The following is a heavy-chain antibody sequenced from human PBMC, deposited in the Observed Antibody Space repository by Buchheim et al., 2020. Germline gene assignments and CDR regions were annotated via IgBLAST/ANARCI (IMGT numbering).Heavy chain of an antibody. J-gene: IGHJ6*02. CDR1: GFTFSSYA. Sequence: EVQLLESGGGLVQPGGSLRLSCAASGFTFSSYAMSWVRQAPGKGLEWVSAISGSGGSTYYADSVTGRFTISRDTSKNTLYLQMNSLRAEDTAVYYCAKYYDFSLDITRLGYGMDVWGQGTT. CDR2: ISGSGGST. V-gene: IGHV3-23*01. D-gene: IGHD3-3*01. CDR3: AKYYDFSLDITRLGYGMDV.